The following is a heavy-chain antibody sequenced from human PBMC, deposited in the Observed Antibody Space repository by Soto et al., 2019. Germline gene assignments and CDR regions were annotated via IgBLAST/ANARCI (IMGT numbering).Heavy chain of an antibody. CDR2: ISGSGGST. Sequence: PGGSLRLSCAASGFTSWDYDMSWIRQAPGKGLEWVSAISGSGGSTYYADSVKGRFTISRDNSKNTLYLQMNSLRAEDTAVYYCAKGSFYPGYWGQGTLVTVSS. J-gene: IGHJ4*02. D-gene: IGHD2-2*01. CDR3: AKGSFYPGY. CDR1: GFTSWDYD. V-gene: IGHV3-23*01.